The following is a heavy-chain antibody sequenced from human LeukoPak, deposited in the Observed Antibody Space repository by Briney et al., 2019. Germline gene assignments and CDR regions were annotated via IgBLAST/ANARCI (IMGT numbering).Heavy chain of an antibody. CDR1: GGSISSYY. D-gene: IGHD3-22*01. J-gene: IGHJ4*02. CDR3: ATGYYYDSSGYYYEDY. V-gene: IGHV4-59*12. CDR2: IYYSGST. Sequence: TSETLSLTCTVSGGSISSYYWSWIRQPPGRGLEWIGYIYYSGSTNYNPSLKSRVTISVDTSKNQFSLKLSSVTAADTAVYYCATGYYYDSSGYYYEDYWGQGTLVTVSS.